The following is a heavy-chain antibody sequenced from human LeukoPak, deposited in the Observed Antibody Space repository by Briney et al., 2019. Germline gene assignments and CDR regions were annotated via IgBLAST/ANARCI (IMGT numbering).Heavy chain of an antibody. Sequence: GWSLRLSCAASGFTFSSYAMSWVRQAPGKGLEWVSAISGSGGSTYYADSVKGRFTISRDNSKNTLYLQMNSLRAEDTAVYYCAKGHWDIVVVPAATYYYYGMDVWGQGTTVTVSS. V-gene: IGHV3-23*01. CDR3: AKGHWDIVVVPAATYYYYGMDV. CDR2: ISGSGGST. J-gene: IGHJ6*02. D-gene: IGHD2-2*01. CDR1: GFTFSSYA.